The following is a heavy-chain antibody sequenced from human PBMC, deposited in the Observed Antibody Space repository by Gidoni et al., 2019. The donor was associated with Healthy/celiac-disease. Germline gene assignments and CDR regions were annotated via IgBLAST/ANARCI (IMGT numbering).Heavy chain of an antibody. CDR3: ARAILTGYFDAFDI. D-gene: IGHD3-9*01. CDR1: GLTFRRYS. V-gene: IGHV3-21*01. Sequence: EVQLVEAGGGLGKPGGSLRLSCAASGLTFRRYSMNWVRQAPGKGLEWVSSISSSSSYTYYADSVKGRFTISRDNAKNSLYLQMNSLRAEDTAVYYCARAILTGYFDAFDIWGQGTMVTVSS. CDR2: ISSSSSYT. J-gene: IGHJ3*02.